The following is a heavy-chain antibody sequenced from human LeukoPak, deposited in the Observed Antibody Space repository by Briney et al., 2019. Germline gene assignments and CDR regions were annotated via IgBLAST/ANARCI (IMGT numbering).Heavy chain of an antibody. CDR2: IDSYGTTI. CDR1: GFSLSDYY. CDR3: ARKVAFDI. Sequence: PGWSLRLSCAASGFSLSDYYMSWIRQAPGKGLEWVAYIDSYGTTIYYADSVKGRFTISRDSIKNSLYLQMNSLRVEDTAVYYCARKVAFDIWGQGTMVTVSS. V-gene: IGHV3-11*01. J-gene: IGHJ3*02.